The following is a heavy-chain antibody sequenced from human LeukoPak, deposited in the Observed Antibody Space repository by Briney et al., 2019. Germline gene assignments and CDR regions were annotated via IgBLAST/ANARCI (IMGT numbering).Heavy chain of an antibody. V-gene: IGHV4-39*01. D-gene: IGHD3-10*01. CDR3: ARLGRGMAQIDY. CDR2: IYYTGRT. Sequence: SETLSLTCTVSGASINSVDYYWGWIRQPPGKGLEWVGPIYYTGRTNYNPSLNSRLTVSEDTSKNQFSLTLTSVTAADTAVYYCARLGRGMAQIDYWSQGTLVTVSS. CDR1: GASINSVDYY. J-gene: IGHJ4*02.